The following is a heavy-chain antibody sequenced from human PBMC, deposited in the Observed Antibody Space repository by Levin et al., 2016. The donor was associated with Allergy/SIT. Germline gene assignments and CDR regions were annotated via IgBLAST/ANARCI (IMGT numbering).Heavy chain of an antibody. V-gene: IGHV4-39*02. D-gene: IGHD1-1*01. Sequence: GSLRLSCSVSGDSISTRTYYWGWIRQPPGKGLEWIGSIFYGGNTNYNPSLESRVTISVDKSRNQISLQLTSATAADTAVYYCTTDRNASCPVWGQGVLVTVSS. CDR3: TTDRNASCPV. CDR1: GDSISTRTYY. CDR2: IFYGGNT. J-gene: IGHJ4*02.